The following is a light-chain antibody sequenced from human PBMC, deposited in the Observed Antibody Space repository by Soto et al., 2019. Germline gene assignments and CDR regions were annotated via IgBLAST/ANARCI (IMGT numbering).Light chain of an antibody. V-gene: IGKV3-20*01. J-gene: IGKJ1*01. CDR2: GAS. CDR3: QQYGRSPWT. Sequence: EIVLTQSPDTLSLSPGDRATVSCRASQTVGASYVAWYQHRPGQAPKFLMYGASTRATGIPDRFSGSGSGTEFTLPIDSLEPEDFGLYYCQQYGRSPWTFGQGTRVEI. CDR1: QTVGASY.